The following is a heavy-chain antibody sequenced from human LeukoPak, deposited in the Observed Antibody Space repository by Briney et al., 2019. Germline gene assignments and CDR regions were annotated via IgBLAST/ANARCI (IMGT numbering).Heavy chain of an antibody. D-gene: IGHD1-14*01. CDR1: GFTFSSYS. J-gene: IGHJ5*02. Sequence: GGSLRLSCAASGFTFSSYSMNWVRQAPGKGLEWVSAISASGGSTYYADSVKGRFTISRDNSKSTLYLQMNSLRAEDTAIFYCARDLNRNWFDPWGQGTLVTVSS. CDR3: ARDLNRNWFDP. CDR2: ISASGGST. V-gene: IGHV3-23*01.